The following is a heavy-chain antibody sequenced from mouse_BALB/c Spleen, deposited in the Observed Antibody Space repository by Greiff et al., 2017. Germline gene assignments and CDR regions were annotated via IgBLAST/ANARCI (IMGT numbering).Heavy chain of an antibody. V-gene: IGHV3-2*02. CDR1: GYSITSDYA. CDR2: ISYSGST. Sequence: EVKLMESGPGLVKPSQSLSLTCTVTGYSITSDYAWNWIRQFPGNKLEWMGYISYSGSTSYNPSLKSRISITRDTSKNQFFLQLNSVTTEDTATYYCARAEGNYGYAMDYWGQGTSVTVSS. J-gene: IGHJ4*01. CDR3: ARAEGNYGYAMDY. D-gene: IGHD1-1*01.